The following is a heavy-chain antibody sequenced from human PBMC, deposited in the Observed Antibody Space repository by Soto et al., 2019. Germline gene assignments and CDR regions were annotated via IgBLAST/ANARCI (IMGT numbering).Heavy chain of an antibody. J-gene: IGHJ6*02. CDR1: GFTFSSYA. D-gene: IGHD2-2*01. CDR2: ISVSGGST. V-gene: IGHV3-23*01. Sequence: GGSLRLSCAASGFTFSSYAMSWVRQAPGKGLEWVSSISVSGGSTYYADSVKGRFTISKDNSKNTLYLQMNSLRAEDTAVYYCGKELRKTWGYCSGTSCYYYGMDVWGQGTTVTVSS. CDR3: GKELRKTWGYCSGTSCYYYGMDV.